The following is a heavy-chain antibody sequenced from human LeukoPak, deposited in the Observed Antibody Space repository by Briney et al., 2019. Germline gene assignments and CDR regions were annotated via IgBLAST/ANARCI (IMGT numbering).Heavy chain of an antibody. Sequence: SETLSLTCTVSGVSITTYYWSWIRQPPGKGLEWIGYIYYSGSTNYNPSLKSRVTISVDTSKNQFSLKLSAVTAADTAVYYCARAVAATHWYFDLWGRGTLVTVSS. CDR3: ARAVAATHWYFDL. V-gene: IGHV4-59*01. J-gene: IGHJ2*01. CDR2: IYYSGST. CDR1: GVSITTYY. D-gene: IGHD2-15*01.